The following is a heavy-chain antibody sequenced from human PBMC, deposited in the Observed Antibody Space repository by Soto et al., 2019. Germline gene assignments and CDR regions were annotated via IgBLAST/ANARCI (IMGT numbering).Heavy chain of an antibody. Sequence: QVQLQESGPGLVKPSQTLSLTCTVSGGSISSGDYYWSWIRQPPGKGLEWIGYIYYSGSTYYNPSLKSRVTISVDTSKNQFSLKLSSVTAADTAVYYCARADPNYGDYQSPPDDAFDIWGQGTMVTVSS. D-gene: IGHD4-17*01. J-gene: IGHJ3*02. CDR3: ARADPNYGDYQSPPDDAFDI. V-gene: IGHV4-30-4*01. CDR2: IYYSGST. CDR1: GGSISSGDYY.